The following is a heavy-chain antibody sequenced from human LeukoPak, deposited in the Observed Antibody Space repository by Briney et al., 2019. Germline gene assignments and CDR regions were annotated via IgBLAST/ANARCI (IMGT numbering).Heavy chain of an antibody. CDR1: GYTFTSYG. Sequence: ASVKVSCKASGYTFTSYGISWVRQAPGQGLGWMGWISAYNGNTNYAQKLQGRVTMTTDTSTSTAYMELRSLRSDDTAVYYCAKKGEGDTAMDYWGQGTLVTVSS. CDR3: AKKGEGDTAMDY. D-gene: IGHD5-18*01. V-gene: IGHV1-18*01. J-gene: IGHJ4*02. CDR2: ISAYNGNT.